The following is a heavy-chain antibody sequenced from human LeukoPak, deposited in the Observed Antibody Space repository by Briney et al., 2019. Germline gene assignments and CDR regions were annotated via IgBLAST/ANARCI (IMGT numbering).Heavy chain of an antibody. J-gene: IGHJ4*02. V-gene: IGHV3-30*18. Sequence: GGSLRLSCAASGFTFSSYGIHWVRQAPGKGLEWVAVIGNDGQAKYYADSVRGRFTISRDNSENTLYLQMDSLTADDRAIYYCAKEEAWGVNAFDYWGQGTLVTVSS. CDR2: IGNDGQAK. CDR3: AKEEAWGVNAFDY. CDR1: GFTFSSYG. D-gene: IGHD3-10*01.